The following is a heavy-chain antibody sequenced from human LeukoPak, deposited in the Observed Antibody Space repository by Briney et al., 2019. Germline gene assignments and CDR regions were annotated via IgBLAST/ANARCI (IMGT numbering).Heavy chain of an antibody. CDR2: FYHGGST. V-gene: IGHV4-39*01. CDR3: ARHYSSNWYYFDF. J-gene: IGHJ4*02. D-gene: IGHD6-13*01. Sequence: SETLSLTCTVSGGSIRGSTYYWGWIRQPPGKGLEWIGSFYHGGSTYYNPSLKSRVTISVDTSKNHFSLGLGSVTAADTAVYYCARHYSSNWYYFDFWGQGTPVTVSS. CDR1: GGSIRGSTYY.